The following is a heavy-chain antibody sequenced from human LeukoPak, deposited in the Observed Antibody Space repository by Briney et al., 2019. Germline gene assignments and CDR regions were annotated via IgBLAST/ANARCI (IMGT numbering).Heavy chain of an antibody. J-gene: IGHJ4*02. Sequence: PGGSLRLSCAASGFTFSTYTMAWVRQAPGGGPEWVSGIGGDGGGGTYYADSVRGRFAISRDNSKSTLYLQMNSLRAEDTAVYYCAKGSNSGRPRYYFDYWGQGTLVTVSS. CDR3: AKGSNSGRPRYYFDY. V-gene: IGHV3-23*01. D-gene: IGHD1-26*01. CDR2: IGGDGGGGT. CDR1: GFTFSTYT.